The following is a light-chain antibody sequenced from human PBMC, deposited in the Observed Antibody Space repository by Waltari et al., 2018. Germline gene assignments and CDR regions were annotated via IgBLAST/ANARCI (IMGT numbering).Light chain of an antibody. CDR1: QSIATY. CDR2: GAS. J-gene: IGKJ1*01. Sequence: DIQMTQSPSSLSASVGDRVTITCRASQSIATYLNWYQQTPGIAPKLLIYGASSLQSGVPSRFSGSGSGTDFTVIISSLHPEDFATYFCQQTYSTPPTFGQGTKVEI. V-gene: IGKV1-39*01. CDR3: QQTYSTPPT.